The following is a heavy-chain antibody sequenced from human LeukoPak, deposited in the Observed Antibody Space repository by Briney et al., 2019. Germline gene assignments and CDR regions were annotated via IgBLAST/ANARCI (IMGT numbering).Heavy chain of an antibody. J-gene: IGHJ6*03. CDR3: ARESSGSYYNPLGYMDV. Sequence: SETRSFTCTVSGGSISLYYWNWIRQPAGKGLEWIGRIFTSGITNYNPSPKSRVTMSVDTSKAQFSLNLSSVTAADTAVYYCARESSGSYYNPLGYMDVWGKGTTVTVSS. V-gene: IGHV4-4*07. D-gene: IGHD3-10*01. CDR1: GGSISLYY. CDR2: IFTSGIT.